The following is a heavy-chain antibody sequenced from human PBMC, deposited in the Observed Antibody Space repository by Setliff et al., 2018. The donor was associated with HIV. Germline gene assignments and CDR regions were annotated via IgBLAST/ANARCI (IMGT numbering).Heavy chain of an antibody. CDR3: TSSFRIFYYDSRTYSKWFDP. J-gene: IGHJ5*02. Sequence: ASVKVSCKVSVYTLSELSMHWVRQAPGKGLEWMGGFDPEDGKTIYAQKFQGRVTMTEDLSTETAYMELSSLSSDDTAVYYCTSSFRIFYYDSRTYSKWFDPWGQGTLVTVSS. CDR2: FDPEDGKT. V-gene: IGHV1-24*01. CDR1: VYTLSELS. D-gene: IGHD3-22*01.